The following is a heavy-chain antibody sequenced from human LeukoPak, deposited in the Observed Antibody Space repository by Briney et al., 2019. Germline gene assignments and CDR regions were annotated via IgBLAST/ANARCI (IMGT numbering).Heavy chain of an antibody. CDR3: ARDLSQYCSGGSCYYMVY. V-gene: IGHV1-18*04. Sequence: ASVKVSCKASGYTFTSYGISWVRQAPGQGLEWMGWISAYNGSTNYAQKLQGRVTMTTDTSTSTAYMELRSLRSDDTAVYYCARDLSQYCSGGSCYYMVYWGQGTLVTVSS. CDR2: ISAYNGST. CDR1: GYTFTSYG. J-gene: IGHJ4*02. D-gene: IGHD2-15*01.